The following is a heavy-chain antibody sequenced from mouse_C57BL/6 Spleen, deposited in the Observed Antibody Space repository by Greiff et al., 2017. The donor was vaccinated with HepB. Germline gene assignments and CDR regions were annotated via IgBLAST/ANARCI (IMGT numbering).Heavy chain of an antibody. Sequence: EVKLEESGGGLVQPGGSMKLSCVASGFTFSNYWMNWVRQSPEKGLEWVAQIRLKSDNYATHYAESVKGRFTISRDDSKSSVYLQMNNLRAEDTGIYYCTEGGNPDYWGQGTTLTVSS. CDR1: GFTFSNYW. D-gene: IGHD2-1*01. CDR3: TEGGNPDY. CDR2: IRLKSDNYAT. J-gene: IGHJ2*01. V-gene: IGHV6-3*01.